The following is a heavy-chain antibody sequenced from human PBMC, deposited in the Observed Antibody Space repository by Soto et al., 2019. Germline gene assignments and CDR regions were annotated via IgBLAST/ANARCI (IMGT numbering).Heavy chain of an antibody. V-gene: IGHV1-69*01. CDR1: GGTFSSYA. D-gene: IGHD2-2*01. CDR3: ARDGQVTRSYYYYGMDV. Sequence: QVQLVQSGAEVQKPGSSVKVSCKASGGTFSSYAISWVRQAPGQGLEWMGGIIPIFGTANYAQKFQGRVTITADESTSTAYMELSSLRSEDTAVYYCARDGQVTRSYYYYGMDVWGQGTTVTVSS. CDR2: IIPIFGTA. J-gene: IGHJ6*02.